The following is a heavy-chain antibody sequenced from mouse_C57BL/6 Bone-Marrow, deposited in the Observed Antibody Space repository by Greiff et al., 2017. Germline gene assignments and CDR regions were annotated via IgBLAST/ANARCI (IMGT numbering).Heavy chain of an antibody. V-gene: IGHV1-72*01. Sequence: QVQLQQPGAELVKPGASVKLSCKASQRPGRGLEWIERIAPNIGGTMYNEKFKSKATLTVDKPSSTTYMQLSSRTSEDSAVYYCARDYGFAYGGQGTLVTVAA. D-gene: IGHD2-4*01. J-gene: IGHJ3*01. CDR3: ARDYGFAY. CDR2: IAPNIGGT.